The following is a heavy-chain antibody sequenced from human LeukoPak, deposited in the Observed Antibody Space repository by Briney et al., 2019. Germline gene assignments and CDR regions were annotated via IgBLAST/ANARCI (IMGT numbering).Heavy chain of an antibody. J-gene: IGHJ4*02. CDR2: IYTSGST. CDR1: GGSISSHY. V-gene: IGHV4-4*07. D-gene: IGHD3-22*01. CDR3: ARGTFPPYYYDSSGPHHFDY. Sequence: SETLSLTCSVSGGSISSHYWSWIREPAGKGLEWIGRIYTSGSTNYNPSLKSRVTMSVDTSKNQFSLKLSSVTAADTAVYYCARGTFPPYYYDSSGPHHFDYWGQGTLVTVSS.